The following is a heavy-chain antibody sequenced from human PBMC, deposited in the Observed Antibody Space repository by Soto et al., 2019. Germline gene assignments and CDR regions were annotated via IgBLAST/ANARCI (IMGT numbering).Heavy chain of an antibody. Sequence: ILSLTCTVSGGSISSGNYYWSWIRQHPGKGLEWIGYIYYSGSTSYNPSLKSRVTISVDTSKNHFSLKLSSVTAADTAVYYCARVFSDSSSFFDPWGQGTLVTVSS. J-gene: IGHJ5*02. D-gene: IGHD6-13*01. CDR1: GGSISSGNYY. V-gene: IGHV4-31*03. CDR3: ARVFSDSSSFFDP. CDR2: IYYSGST.